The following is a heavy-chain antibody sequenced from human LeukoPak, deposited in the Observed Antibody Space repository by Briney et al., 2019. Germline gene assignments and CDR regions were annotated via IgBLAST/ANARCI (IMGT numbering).Heavy chain of an antibody. CDR3: ATGTNDFWSGYLFDY. D-gene: IGHD3-3*01. Sequence: FDPEDGETIYAQKFQARVTMTEDTSTDTAYMQLSSLRSEDTAVYYCATGTNDFWSGYLFDYWGRGTLVTVSS. V-gene: IGHV1-24*01. CDR2: FDPEDGET. J-gene: IGHJ4*02.